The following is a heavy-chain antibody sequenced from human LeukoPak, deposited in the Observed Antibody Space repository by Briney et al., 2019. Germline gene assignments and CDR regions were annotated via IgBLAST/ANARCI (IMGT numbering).Heavy chain of an antibody. J-gene: IGHJ4*02. CDR3: ARALGFGRKGAAAGTVGGYYFDY. D-gene: IGHD6-13*01. CDR2: ISSSGSTI. V-gene: IGHV3-48*03. Sequence: GGSLRLSCAASGFTFSSYEMNWVRQAPGKGLEWVSYISSSGSTIYYADSVKGRFTISRDNAKNSLYLQMNGLRAEDTAVYYCARALGFGRKGAAAGTVGGYYFDYWGQGTLVTVPS. CDR1: GFTFSSYE.